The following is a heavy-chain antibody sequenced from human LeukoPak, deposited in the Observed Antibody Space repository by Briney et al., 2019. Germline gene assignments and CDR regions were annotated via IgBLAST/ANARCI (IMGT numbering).Heavy chain of an antibody. V-gene: IGHV1-46*04. J-gene: IGHJ4*02. Sequence: ASVKVSSKASGYTFTNYFIHWVRQAPGQGLEWMGMINPTGGATTYAQRLQGRVIMTRDMSTSTVYMELTSLRSEDMAVFYCTRVKSHSTPVDYWGQGTLVTVSS. CDR3: TRVKSHSTPVDY. CDR2: INPTGGAT. CDR1: GYTFTNYF.